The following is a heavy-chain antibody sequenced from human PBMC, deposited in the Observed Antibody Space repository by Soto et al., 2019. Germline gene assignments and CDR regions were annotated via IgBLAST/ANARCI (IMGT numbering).Heavy chain of an antibody. CDR2: IYYRGGT. CDR1: GGSIRSGGYF. J-gene: IGHJ4*02. V-gene: IGHV4-31*03. Sequence: VQLQESGPGLVKPSQTLSLTCTVSGGSIRSGGYFWSWVRQQPGKGLEWIGHIYYRGGTSYNPSLESRVAMSVDTSKNEFTMKVNSVTAADTAIYYCARFAKEENPKLESCYAFDFWGRGTLVTVAS. D-gene: IGHD6-6*01. CDR3: ARFAKEENPKLESCYAFDF.